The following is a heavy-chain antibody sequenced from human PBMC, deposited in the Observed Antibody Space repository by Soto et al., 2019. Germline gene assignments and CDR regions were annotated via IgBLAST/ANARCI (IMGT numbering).Heavy chain of an antibody. CDR2: ISWNSGSI. J-gene: IGHJ5*02. CDR3: AKDAHPRGSSSWYKFSWFDP. V-gene: IGHV3-9*01. Sequence: GGSLRLSCAASGFTFDDYAMHWVRQAPGKGLEWVSGISWNSGSIGYADSVKGRFTISRDNAKNSLYLQMNSLRAEDTALYYCAKDAHPRGSSSWYKFSWFDPWGQGTLVTVSS. D-gene: IGHD6-13*01. CDR1: GFTFDDYA.